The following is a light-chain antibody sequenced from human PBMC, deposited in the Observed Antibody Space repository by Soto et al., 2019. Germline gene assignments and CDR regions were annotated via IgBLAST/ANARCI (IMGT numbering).Light chain of an antibody. CDR2: AAS. CDR1: QRISSSY. Sequence: EMVWTRAPGALSLAPGERATLGCRAMQRISSSYLSWYQQKPCQAPRLLIYAASRRATGIPARFSGSGSGTEFPLTISRLEPEDFAVYYCQQYGSSSYTFGPGTQLEIK. CDR3: QQYGSSSYT. J-gene: IGKJ2*01. V-gene: IGKV3-20*01.